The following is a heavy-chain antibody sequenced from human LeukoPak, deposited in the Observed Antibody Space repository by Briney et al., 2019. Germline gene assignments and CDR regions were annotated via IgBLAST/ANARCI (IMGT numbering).Heavy chain of an antibody. V-gene: IGHV3-21*01. Sequence: GGSLRLSCAASGFTFSSYSMNWVRRAPGKGLEWVSSISSSSSYIYYADSVKGRFTISRDNAKNSLYLQMNSLRAEDTAVYYSAREGIVVVPAAIECDYYYMDVWGKGTTVTVSS. CDR1: GFTFSSYS. J-gene: IGHJ6*03. D-gene: IGHD2-2*01. CDR3: AREGIVVVPAAIECDYYYMDV. CDR2: ISSSSSYI.